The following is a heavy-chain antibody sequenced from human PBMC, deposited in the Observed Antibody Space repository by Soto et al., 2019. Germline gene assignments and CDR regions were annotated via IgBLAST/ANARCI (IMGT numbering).Heavy chain of an antibody. Sequence: PGESLKISCKGSGYSFTSYWIGWVRQMPGKGLEWMGIIYPGDSDTRYSPSFQGQVTISADKSISTAYLQWSSLKASDTAMYYCARIIEYSSSPGKNWFDPWGQGTLVTVSS. CDR2: IYPGDSDT. V-gene: IGHV5-51*01. CDR1: GYSFTSYW. J-gene: IGHJ5*02. D-gene: IGHD6-6*01. CDR3: ARIIEYSSSPGKNWFDP.